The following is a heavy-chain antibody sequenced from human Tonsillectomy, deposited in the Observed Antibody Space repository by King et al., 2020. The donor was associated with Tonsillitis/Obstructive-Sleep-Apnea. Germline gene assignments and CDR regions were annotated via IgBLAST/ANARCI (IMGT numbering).Heavy chain of an antibody. CDR1: GGSFSGYY. J-gene: IGHJ2*01. V-gene: IGHV4-34*01. CDR3: ARGRGNIVVVPAARRYWYFDL. D-gene: IGHD2-2*01. Sequence: VQLQQWGAGLLKPSETLSLTCAVYGGSFSGYYWSWIRQPPGKGLEWIGEINHSGSTNYNPSLKSRVTISVDTSKNQFSLTLSSVTAADTAVYYCARGRGNIVVVPAARRYWYFDLWGRGTLVTVSS. CDR2: INHSGST.